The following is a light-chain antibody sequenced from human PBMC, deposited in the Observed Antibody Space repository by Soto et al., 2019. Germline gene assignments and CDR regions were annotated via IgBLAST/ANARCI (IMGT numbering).Light chain of an antibody. CDR2: DAS. CDR1: QGIGSA. J-gene: IGKJ4*01. Sequence: AIPLTQSPSSLSASVGGRVTITCRANQGIGSALAWYQQKPGRAPKLLIYDASSLESGVPSRFSGSGSGTDFTLTISSLQPEDFATYYCQEFNGYPLTFGGGTKVEIK. CDR3: QEFNGYPLT. V-gene: IGKV1-13*02.